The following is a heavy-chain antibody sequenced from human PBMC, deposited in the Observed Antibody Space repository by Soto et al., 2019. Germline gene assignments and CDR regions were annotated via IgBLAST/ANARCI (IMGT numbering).Heavy chain of an antibody. CDR2: ISAYNGNT. J-gene: IGHJ4*02. D-gene: IGHD3-22*01. V-gene: IGHV1-18*04. Sequence: APVKVSCKASGYTFTSYGISWVRQAPGQGLEWMGWISAYNGNTNYAQKLQGRVTMTTDTSTSTAYMELRSLRSDDTAVYYCARLIIPYYYDSSGYYGIHFDYWGQGALVTVSS. CDR1: GYTFTSYG. CDR3: ARLIIPYYYDSSGYYGIHFDY.